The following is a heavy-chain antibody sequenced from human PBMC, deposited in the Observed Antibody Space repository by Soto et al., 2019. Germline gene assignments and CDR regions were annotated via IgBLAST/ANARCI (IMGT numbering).Heavy chain of an antibody. J-gene: IGHJ4*02. CDR1: GFSLTTSGVG. Sequence: QITLNESGPTVVRPTETLTLICRFSGFSLTTSGVGVGWVRQSPGKAPEWLALIYWDVDKRYSESLKSRLTITKDTSKNQVVLTVANLDPTDTATYYCAHRVLRTVFGLVTTTAIYFDFWGQGTPVAVSS. V-gene: IGHV2-5*02. CDR3: AHRVLRTVFGLVTTTAIYFDF. D-gene: IGHD3-3*01. CDR2: IYWDVDK.